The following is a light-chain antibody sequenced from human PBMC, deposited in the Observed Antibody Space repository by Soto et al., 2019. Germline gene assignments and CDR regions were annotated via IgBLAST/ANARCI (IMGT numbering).Light chain of an antibody. CDR3: QQRSNWRLT. CDR1: QSINRSF. V-gene: IGKV3-11*01. Sequence: EIVLTQSPGTLSLSPGERATLSCRASQSINRSFLAWFQQKPGQAPRRLIYGASFRATGIPARFSGNGSGTDFTLTISSLEPEDFAVYYCQQRSNWRLTFGGGTKLDIK. CDR2: GAS. J-gene: IGKJ4*01.